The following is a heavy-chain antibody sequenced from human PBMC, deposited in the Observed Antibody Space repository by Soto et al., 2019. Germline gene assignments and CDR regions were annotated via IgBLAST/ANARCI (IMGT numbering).Heavy chain of an antibody. J-gene: IGHJ4*02. CDR3: AKDPAVYDSSGSPDNLFPSFDY. V-gene: IGHV3-23*01. CDR1: GFTFSSYA. CDR2: ISGSGGST. Sequence: PGGSLRLSCAASGFTFSSYAMSWVRQAPGKGLEWVSAISGSGGSTHYADSVKGRFTISRDNSKNTLYLQMNSLRAEDTAVYYCAKDPAVYDSSGSPDNLFPSFDYWGQGTLVTVSS. D-gene: IGHD3-22*01.